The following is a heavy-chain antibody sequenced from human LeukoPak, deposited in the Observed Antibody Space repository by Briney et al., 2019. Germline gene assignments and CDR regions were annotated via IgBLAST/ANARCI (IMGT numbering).Heavy chain of an antibody. J-gene: IGHJ3*02. Sequence: GGSLRLSCAASGFTFSSYGMHWVRQAPGKGLEWVSSISSSSSYIYYADSVKGRFTISRDNAKNSLYLQMNSLRAEDTAVYYCARDKGRGAFDIWGQGTMVTVSS. CDR3: ARDKGRGAFDI. V-gene: IGHV3-21*01. CDR2: ISSSSSYI. CDR1: GFTFSSYG.